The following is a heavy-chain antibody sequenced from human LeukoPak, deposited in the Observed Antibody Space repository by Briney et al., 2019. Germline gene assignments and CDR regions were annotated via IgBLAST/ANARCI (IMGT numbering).Heavy chain of an antibody. CDR1: GYTFTGYY. D-gene: IGHD2-2*01. J-gene: IGHJ4*02. Sequence: ASVKVSCKASGYTFTGYYMHRVRQAPGQGLEWMGWINPNSGGTNYAQKFQGRVTMTRDTSISTAYMELSGLRSDDTAVYYCARDRCSSTSCSSSDYWGQGTLVTVSS. V-gene: IGHV1-2*02. CDR2: INPNSGGT. CDR3: ARDRCSSTSCSSSDY.